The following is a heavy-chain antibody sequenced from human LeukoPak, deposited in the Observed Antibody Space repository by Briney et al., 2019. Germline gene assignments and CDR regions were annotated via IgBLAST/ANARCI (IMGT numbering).Heavy chain of an antibody. V-gene: IGHV1-2*02. CDR1: GYTFTGYY. D-gene: IGHD5-18*01. J-gene: IGHJ4*02. Sequence: ASVKVSCTASGYTFTGYYMHWVRQAPGHGLEWMGWINPNSGGTNYAQKFQGRVTMTRDTSISTAYMELSRLRSDDTAVYYCARESEMATALDYWGQGTLVTVSS. CDR2: INPNSGGT. CDR3: ARESEMATALDY.